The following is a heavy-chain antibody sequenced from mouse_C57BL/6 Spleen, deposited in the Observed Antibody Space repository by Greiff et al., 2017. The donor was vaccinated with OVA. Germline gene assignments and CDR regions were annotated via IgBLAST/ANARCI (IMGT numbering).Heavy chain of an antibody. CDR1: GYTFTSYW. D-gene: IGHD2-3*01. CDR2: IYPSDSET. J-gene: IGHJ4*01. V-gene: IGHV1-61*01. Sequence: QVQLQQPGAELVRPGSSVKLSCKASGYTFTSYWMDWVKQRPGQGLEWIGNIYPSDSETHYNQKFKDKATLTEDKSSSTAYMQLSSLTSEDSAVYYCARRGYDGYNYYAMDYWGQGTSVTVAS. CDR3: ARRGYDGYNYYAMDY.